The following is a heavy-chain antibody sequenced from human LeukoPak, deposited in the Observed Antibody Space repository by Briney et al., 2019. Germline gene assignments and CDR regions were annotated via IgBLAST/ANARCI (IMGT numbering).Heavy chain of an antibody. J-gene: IGHJ4*02. Sequence: GGSLRLSCAASGFTFSSYAMSWVRQAPGKGLEWVSSISGSGGSTYYADSVKGRFTISRDNSKNTLYLQMNSLRAEDTAIYYCARQSGTMVTTRFDYWGQGTLVTVSS. V-gene: IGHV3-23*01. D-gene: IGHD4-17*01. CDR2: ISGSGGST. CDR1: GFTFSSYA. CDR3: ARQSGTMVTTRFDY.